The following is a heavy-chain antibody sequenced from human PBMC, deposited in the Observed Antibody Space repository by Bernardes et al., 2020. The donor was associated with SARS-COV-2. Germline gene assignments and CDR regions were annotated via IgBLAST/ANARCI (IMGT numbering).Heavy chain of an antibody. CDR2: ISYDGSNK. CDR1: GFTFSSYA. V-gene: IGHV3-30*04. J-gene: IGHJ6*03. D-gene: IGHD3-3*01. CDR3: AREQYYDFWSGYYMAYYYYIDV. Sequence: GGSLRLSCAASGFTFSSYAMHWVRQAPGKGLEWVAVISYDGSNKYYADSVKGRFTISRDNSKNTLYLQMNSLRAEDTAVYYCAREQYYDFWSGYYMAYYYYIDVWGKGTTVTVSS.